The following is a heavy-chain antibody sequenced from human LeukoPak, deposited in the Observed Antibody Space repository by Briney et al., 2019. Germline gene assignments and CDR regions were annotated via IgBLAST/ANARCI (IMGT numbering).Heavy chain of an antibody. Sequence: GGSLRLSCAASGFTFSNYAMSWVRQAPGKGLEWVSAISGSGGSGSGGSSYYADSVKGRFTISRDNSKNTLYPQMNSLRAEDTAVYYCAKECDSSGYCFFDYWGQGTLVTVFS. CDR2: ISGSGGSGSGGSS. CDR3: AKECDSSGYCFFDY. J-gene: IGHJ4*02. V-gene: IGHV3-23*01. D-gene: IGHD3-22*01. CDR1: GFTFSNYA.